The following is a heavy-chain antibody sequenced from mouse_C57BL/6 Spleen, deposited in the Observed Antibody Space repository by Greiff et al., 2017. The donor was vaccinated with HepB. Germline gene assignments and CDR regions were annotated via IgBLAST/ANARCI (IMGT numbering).Heavy chain of an antibody. V-gene: IGHV5-12*01. Sequence: EVNVVESGGGLVQPGGSLKLSCAASGFTFSDYYMYWVRQTPEKRLEWVAYISNGGGSTYYPDTVKGRFTISRDNAKNTLYLQMSRLKSEDTAMYYCARQGYYGSSWDWYFDVWGTGTTVTVSS. D-gene: IGHD1-1*01. CDR3: ARQGYYGSSWDWYFDV. J-gene: IGHJ1*03. CDR2: ISNGGGST. CDR1: GFTFSDYY.